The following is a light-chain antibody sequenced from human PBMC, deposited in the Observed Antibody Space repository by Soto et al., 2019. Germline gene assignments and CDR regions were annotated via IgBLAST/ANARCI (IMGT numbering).Light chain of an antibody. Sequence: QSVLTQPPSASGTPGQRVTISCSGSSSNIGSNTVNWYQQLPGTAPKLFIYTNNQRPSGVPDRFSGSKSGTSASLAISGLQSEDEADYYCATWDDSLNGRVFGGETKLTVL. CDR1: SSNIGSNT. CDR3: ATWDDSLNGRV. CDR2: TNN. J-gene: IGLJ2*01. V-gene: IGLV1-44*01.